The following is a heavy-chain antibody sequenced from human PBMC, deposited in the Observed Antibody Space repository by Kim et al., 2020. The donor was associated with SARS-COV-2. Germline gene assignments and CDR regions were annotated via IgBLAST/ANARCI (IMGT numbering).Heavy chain of an antibody. D-gene: IGHD2-2*01. CDR1: GFTFSSYA. J-gene: IGHJ5*02. V-gene: IGHV3-23*01. CDR2: ISGSGGST. Sequence: GGSLRLSCAASGFTFSSYAMSWVRQAPGKGLEWVSAISGSGGSTYYADSVKGRFTISRDNSKNTLYLQMNSLRAEDTAVYYCAKDWWYIVVVPATGWFDPWGQGTLVTVSS. CDR3: AKDWWYIVVVPATGWFDP.